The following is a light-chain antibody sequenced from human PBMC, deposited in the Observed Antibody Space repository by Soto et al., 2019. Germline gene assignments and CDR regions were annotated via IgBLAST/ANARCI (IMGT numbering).Light chain of an antibody. J-gene: IGKJ1*01. CDR2: GAS. CDR1: QSVSSSY. V-gene: IGKV3-20*01. Sequence: EIVLTQSPGTLSLSPGERATLSCRASQSVSSSYLAWYQQKPGQAPRLLIYGASSRATGIPDRFSGSGSGTDATLTISRLEPEDVAVYSCQQYGSAPRTFGQGTKVEIK. CDR3: QQYGSAPRT.